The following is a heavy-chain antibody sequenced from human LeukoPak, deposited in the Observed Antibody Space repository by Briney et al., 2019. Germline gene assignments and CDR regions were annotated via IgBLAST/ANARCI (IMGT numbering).Heavy chain of an antibody. J-gene: IGHJ4*02. CDR1: GFTFSRHG. CDR2: ISPSGDIK. Sequence: GGSLRLSCVASGFTFSRHGMNWVRQAPGKGLEWVSGISPSGDIKYYVDSVKGRFTVSRDNSKNTLYLQMNSLRAEDTAVYYCANQGGTMIRGPLGYWGQGTLVTVSS. V-gene: IGHV3-23*01. CDR3: ANQGGTMIRGPLGY. D-gene: IGHD3-10*01.